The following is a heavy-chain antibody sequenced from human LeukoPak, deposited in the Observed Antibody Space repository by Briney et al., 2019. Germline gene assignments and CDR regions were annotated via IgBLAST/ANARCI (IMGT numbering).Heavy chain of an antibody. CDR3: ARVGFYYDFWSGYDY. CDR2: INYSGTT. D-gene: IGHD3-3*01. J-gene: IGHJ4*02. Sequence: SETLSLTCSVSGGSISSYYWSWIRKPPGKELEWIGYINYSGTTNYNPSLKRRVTISIDTSKNQFSLKLSSVTAADTAVYYCARVGFYYDFWSGYDYWGQGTLVTVSS. CDR1: GGSISSYY. V-gene: IGHV4-59*12.